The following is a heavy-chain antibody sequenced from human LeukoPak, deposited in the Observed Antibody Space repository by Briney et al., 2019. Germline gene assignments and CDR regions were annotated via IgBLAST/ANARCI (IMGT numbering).Heavy chain of an antibody. CDR3: ARLEYSNSDDAFDI. V-gene: IGHV3-11*04. J-gene: IGHJ3*02. D-gene: IGHD6-6*01. Sequence: GGSLRLSCAASGFTFSDYYMSWIRQAPGKGLEWASYISSNGRTTYYADSVRGRFTISRDNAKNSLYLQMNSLRAEDTAVYYCARLEYSNSDDAFDIWGQGTMVTVSS. CDR1: GFTFSDYY. CDR2: ISSNGRTT.